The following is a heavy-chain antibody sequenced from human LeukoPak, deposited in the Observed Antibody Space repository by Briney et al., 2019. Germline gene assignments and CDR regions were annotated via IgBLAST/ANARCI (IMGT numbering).Heavy chain of an antibody. Sequence: SETLSLTCTVSGGSISNSSYYWGWIRQPPGKGLGWIGSIYYSGSTYYNPSLKSRVTISVDTSKNQFSLKLSSVTAADTAVYYCARLAYSSGRNFDYWGQGTLVTVSS. D-gene: IGHD6-19*01. V-gene: IGHV4-39*01. CDR3: ARLAYSSGRNFDY. J-gene: IGHJ4*02. CDR2: IYYSGST. CDR1: GGSISNSSYY.